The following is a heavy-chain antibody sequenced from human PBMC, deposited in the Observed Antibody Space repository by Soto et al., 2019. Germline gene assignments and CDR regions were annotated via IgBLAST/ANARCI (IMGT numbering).Heavy chain of an antibody. CDR2: IIPIFGTA. CDR3: ASPPRYSSGWYMGGSDY. J-gene: IGHJ4*02. D-gene: IGHD6-19*01. V-gene: IGHV1-69*12. CDR1: GGTFSSYA. Sequence: QVQLVQSGAEVKKPGSSVKVSCKASGGTFSSYAISWVRQAPGQGLEWMGGIIPIFGTANYAQKFQGRVTITADESTSIACMELSSLRSEDTAVYSWASPPRYSSGWYMGGSDYWGQGTLVTVSS.